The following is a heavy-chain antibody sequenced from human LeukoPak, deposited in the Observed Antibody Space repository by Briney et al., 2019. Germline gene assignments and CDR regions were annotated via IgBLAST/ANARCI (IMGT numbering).Heavy chain of an antibody. CDR1: GFTFSSYG. D-gene: IGHD3-22*01. CDR2: IWYDGSNK. J-gene: IGHJ4*02. CDR3: ARDGASYDSSGYYYM. Sequence: GGSLRLSCAASGFTFSSYGMHWVRQAPGKGLEWVAVIWYDGSNKYYADSVKGRFTISRDNSKNTLYLQMNSLRAEDTAVYYCARDGASYDSSGYYYMWGRGTLVTVSS. V-gene: IGHV3-33*01.